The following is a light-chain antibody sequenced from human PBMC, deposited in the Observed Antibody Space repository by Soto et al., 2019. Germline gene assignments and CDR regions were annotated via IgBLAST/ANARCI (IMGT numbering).Light chain of an antibody. CDR3: SSYATSGGWV. J-gene: IGLJ3*02. CDR2: EVN. V-gene: IGLV2-14*01. CDR1: SSDVGGYKY. Sequence: QSVLTQRASVSGSPGQSITISCTGTSSDVGGYKYVYWYQQHPGKVPKLIIYEVNNRPSGVSNRFSGSKSGNTASLIISGLQAEDEADYYCSSYATSGGWVFGGGTKLTVL.